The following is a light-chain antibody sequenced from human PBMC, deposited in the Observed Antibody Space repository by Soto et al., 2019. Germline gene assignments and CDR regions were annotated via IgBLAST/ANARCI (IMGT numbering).Light chain of an antibody. CDR3: QQYDSSPRT. CDR1: QSVNSNY. J-gene: IGKJ1*01. V-gene: IGKV3-20*01. CDR2: DAS. Sequence: EIVLTQSPGTLSLSPGERATLSCRASQSVNSNYLAWYQQKPGQGPRLLMYDASSRATGIPDRFSGSGSGTDFTLTISRLEPEDFAVYYCQQYDSSPRTFGQGTKVEIK.